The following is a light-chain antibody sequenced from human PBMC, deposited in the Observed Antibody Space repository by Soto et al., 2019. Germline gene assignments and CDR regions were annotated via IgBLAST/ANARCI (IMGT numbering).Light chain of an antibody. CDR3: QSYDSSLSGYVV. CDR1: SSDVGSYNL. Sequence: QSALTQPASVSGSPGQSITISCTGTSSDVGSYNLVSWYQQHPDKAPKLMIYEGSKRPSGISNRFSGSKSGNTASLTISGLQAEDEADYYCQSYDSSLSGYVVFGGGTKLTVL. V-gene: IGLV2-14*02. J-gene: IGLJ2*01. CDR2: EGS.